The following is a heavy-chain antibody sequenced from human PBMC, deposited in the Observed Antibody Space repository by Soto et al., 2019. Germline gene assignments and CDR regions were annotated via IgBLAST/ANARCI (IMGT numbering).Heavy chain of an antibody. CDR3: AREAGGDYWYFDL. J-gene: IGHJ2*01. CDR2: INHSGSA. CDR1: GGSFSGYY. Sequence: SETLSLTCAVYGGSFSGYYWSWIRQPPGKGLEWIGEINHSGSANYNPSLKSRVTISVDTSKNQFSLKLSSVTAADTAVYYCAREAGGDYWYFDLWGRGTLVTVSS. V-gene: IGHV4-34*01. D-gene: IGHD4-17*01.